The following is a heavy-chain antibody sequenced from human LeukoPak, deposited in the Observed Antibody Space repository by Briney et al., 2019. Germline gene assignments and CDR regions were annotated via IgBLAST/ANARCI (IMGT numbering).Heavy chain of an antibody. CDR3: VRALGSPFDY. CDR2: ISYDGGNK. D-gene: IGHD7-27*01. J-gene: IGHJ4*02. Sequence: GGSLRLSCAASGFTFSSYAMHWVRQAPGKGLEWVAVISYDGGNKYYADPVKGRFTISRDNFKNTLYLQMNSLRAEDTAVYYCVRALGSPFDYWGQGTLVTVSS. V-gene: IGHV3-30-3*01. CDR1: GFTFSSYA.